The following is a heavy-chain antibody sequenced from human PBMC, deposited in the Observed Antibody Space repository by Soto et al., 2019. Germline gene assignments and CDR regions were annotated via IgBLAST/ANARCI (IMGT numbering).Heavy chain of an antibody. CDR2: MNAGVGNT. CDR3: ARDTGYTFGSLNY. CDR1: GYTFTDYA. V-gene: IGHV1-3*01. Sequence: HVELVQSGADVKKPGASVTISCKASGYTFTDYALHWVRQAPGQRLEWMGWMNAGVGNTLYSQKFQGGITITRDTPASTGYMELNSLKSEETAVYYCARDTGYTFGSLNYWGQGTLVTVSS. D-gene: IGHD5-18*01. J-gene: IGHJ4*02.